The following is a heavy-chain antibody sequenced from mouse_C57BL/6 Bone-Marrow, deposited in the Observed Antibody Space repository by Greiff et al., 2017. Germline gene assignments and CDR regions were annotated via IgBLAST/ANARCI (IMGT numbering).Heavy chain of an antibody. CDR1: GYTFTSYG. CDR3: AREGYWGPGAY. J-gene: IGHJ3*01. Sequence: VQLVESGAELARPGASVKLSCKASGYTFTSYGISWVKQRTGQGLEWIGEIYPRSGNTYYNEKFKGKATLTADKSSSTADMELRSLTSEDSAVYFCAREGYWGPGAYWGQGTLVTVSA. V-gene: IGHV1-81*01. CDR2: IYPRSGNT. D-gene: IGHD3-1*01.